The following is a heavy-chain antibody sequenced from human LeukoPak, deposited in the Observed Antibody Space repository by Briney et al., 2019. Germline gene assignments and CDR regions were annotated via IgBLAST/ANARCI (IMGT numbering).Heavy chain of an antibody. D-gene: IGHD4-23*01. CDR1: GFTVSGNY. CDR2: IYSGDTT. Sequence: PGGSLRLSCAVSGFTVSGNYMSWVRQAPGKGLEWVSLIYSGDTTLYADSVKGRFTISRDISKNTLYLQMNSLRAEDTAVYYCARRAGGYSHPYDYWGQGTLVTVSS. V-gene: IGHV3-53*01. J-gene: IGHJ4*02. CDR3: ARRAGGYSHPYDY.